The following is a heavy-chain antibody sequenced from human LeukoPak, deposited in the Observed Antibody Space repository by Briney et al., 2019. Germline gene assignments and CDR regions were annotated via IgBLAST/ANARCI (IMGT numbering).Heavy chain of an antibody. V-gene: IGHV4-34*01. J-gene: IGHJ5*02. CDR1: GGSFSGYY. CDR3: ARGVSYCSGGSCYSWHRRGYNWFDP. Sequence: PSETLSLTCAVYGGSFSGYYWSWIRQPPGKGLEWIGEINHSGSTNYNPSLKSRVTISVDTSKNQFSLKLSSVTAADTAVYYCARGVSYCSGGSCYSWHRRGYNWFDPWGQGTLVTVSS. D-gene: IGHD2-15*01. CDR2: INHSGST.